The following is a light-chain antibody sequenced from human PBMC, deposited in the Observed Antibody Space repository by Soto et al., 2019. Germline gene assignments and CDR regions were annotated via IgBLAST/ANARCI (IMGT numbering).Light chain of an antibody. V-gene: IGKV3-11*01. CDR2: DAS. Sequence: EIVLTQSPATLSLSPGERATLSCRASQSVSSYLAWYQQKPGQAPRLLIYDASNRATGIPARFSGSGSGTDFTLTISSLEPEDFAVYYCQQGSNWPPVGWTFGQGTKVEIK. CDR1: QSVSSY. J-gene: IGKJ1*01. CDR3: QQGSNWPPVGWT.